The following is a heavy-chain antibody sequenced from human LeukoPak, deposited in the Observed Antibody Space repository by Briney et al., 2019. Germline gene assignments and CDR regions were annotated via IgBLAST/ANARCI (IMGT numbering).Heavy chain of an antibody. D-gene: IGHD2-2*02. CDR3: ARPAAIFRRGHTNWFDP. J-gene: IGHJ5*02. V-gene: IGHV4-59*01. CDR1: GGSISSSY. Sequence: SETLSLTCTVSGGSISSSYWTWIRQPPGKGLEWIGFIHYSGSTNYTPSLKSRVTISVDTSKKQFSLKLSSVTTADTAVYYCARPAAIFRRGHTNWFDPWGQGTLVTVSS. CDR2: IHYSGST.